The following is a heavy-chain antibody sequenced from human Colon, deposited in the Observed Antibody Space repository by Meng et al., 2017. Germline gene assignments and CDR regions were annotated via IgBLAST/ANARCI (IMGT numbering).Heavy chain of an antibody. J-gene: IGHJ5*02. CDR2: VHHSGGT. CDR3: GRNGAYSIDP. Sequence: QVQLQESGPGLVTPSGTLSLTCAVSGASISSTYWWSGVRQPPGKGLEWIGEVHHSGGTNYNPSLKSRVTISVDESNNQYSLSLTSVTAADTAIYYCGRNGAYSIDPWGRGTLVTVSS. CDR1: GASISSTYW. D-gene: IGHD2-15*01. V-gene: IGHV4-4*02.